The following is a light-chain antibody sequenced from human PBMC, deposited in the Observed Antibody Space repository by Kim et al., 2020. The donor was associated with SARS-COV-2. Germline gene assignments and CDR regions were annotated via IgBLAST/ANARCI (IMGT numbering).Light chain of an antibody. CDR3: QVWDSSSDLWV. CDR2: YDS. Sequence: SYELTQAPSVSVAPGKTARITCGGNNIGSKSVHWYQQKQGQAPVLVIYYDSDRPSGIPERFSGSNSGNTATLTISRVEAGDEADYYCQVWDSSSDLWVSG. CDR1: NIGSKS. J-gene: IGLJ3*02. V-gene: IGLV3-21*04.